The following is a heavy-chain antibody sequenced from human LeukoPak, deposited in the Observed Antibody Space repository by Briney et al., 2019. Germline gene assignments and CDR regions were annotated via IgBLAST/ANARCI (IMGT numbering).Heavy chain of an antibody. CDR1: GYSLSELL. V-gene: IGHV1-24*01. J-gene: IGHJ4*02. D-gene: IGHD2-15*01. Sequence: ASVKVSCKVSGYSLSELLIHWVRQPLGKGLEWMAGIDHENGEEVSAQNFQGRVTVAKDTSTDIAYMELSGLKSDDSAIYYCATEGDYSLDYWGQGTLVIVSS. CDR2: IDHENGEE. CDR3: ATEGDYSLDY.